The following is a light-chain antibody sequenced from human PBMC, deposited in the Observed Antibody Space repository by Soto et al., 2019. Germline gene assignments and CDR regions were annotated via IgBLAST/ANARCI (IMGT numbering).Light chain of an antibody. Sequence: DIQMTQSPSSLSASVGDRVTITCQASQDISNYLNWYHQKPGKAPKLLIYDASNLETGVPSRLSGSGSGTDFTFTIRSLQPEDIATYYCQQYDNLITFGQGTRLEIK. J-gene: IGKJ5*01. CDR3: QQYDNLIT. CDR2: DAS. CDR1: QDISNY. V-gene: IGKV1-33*01.